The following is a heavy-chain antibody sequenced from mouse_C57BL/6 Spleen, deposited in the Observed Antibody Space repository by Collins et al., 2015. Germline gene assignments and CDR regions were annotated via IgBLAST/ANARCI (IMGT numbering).Heavy chain of an antibody. CDR3: ARNGYSNYFDY. D-gene: IGHD2-5*01. J-gene: IGHJ2*01. V-gene: IGHV2-9-1*01. CDR1: GFSLTSYV. Sequence: QVQLKESGPGLVAPSQSLSITCTVSGFSLTSYVISWVRQPPGKGLEWLGVIWTGEGTNYNSALKSRLSISKDNSKSQVFLKMNSLQTDDTARYYCARNGYSNYFDYWGQGTTLTVSS. CDR2: IWTGEGT.